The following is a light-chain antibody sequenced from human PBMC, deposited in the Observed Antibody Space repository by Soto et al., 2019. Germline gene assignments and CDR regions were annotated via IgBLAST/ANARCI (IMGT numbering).Light chain of an antibody. CDR3: QHYNSYSEA. CDR2: AAS. J-gene: IGKJ1*01. CDR1: QGISSY. V-gene: IGKV1-9*01. Sequence: DIQLTQSPSFLSASVGDRVTITCRASQGISSYLAWYQQKPGNAPKLLIYAASTLQSGVPSRFSGSGSGTEFTLTISSLQPDDFATYYCQHYNSYSEAFGQGTKVDIK.